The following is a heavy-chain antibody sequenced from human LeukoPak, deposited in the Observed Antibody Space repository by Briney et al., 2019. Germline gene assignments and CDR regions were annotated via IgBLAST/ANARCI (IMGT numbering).Heavy chain of an antibody. J-gene: IGHJ4*02. D-gene: IGHD3-3*01. Sequence: PGGSLRLSCAASGFSFSSYTVNWVRQPPGKRLEWVAYVSSSSSVIYYADSVRGRFTISRDDAKNSMFLQMNSLRVEDTAVYYCARSITIYGGPYFDYWGQGTLVTVSS. CDR1: GFSFSSYT. V-gene: IGHV3-48*01. CDR2: VSSSSSVI. CDR3: ARSITIYGGPYFDY.